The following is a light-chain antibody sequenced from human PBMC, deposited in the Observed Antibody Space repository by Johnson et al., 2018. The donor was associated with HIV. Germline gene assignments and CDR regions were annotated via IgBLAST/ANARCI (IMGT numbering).Light chain of an antibody. CDR1: SSNIGNNY. J-gene: IGLJ1*01. V-gene: IGLV1-51*01. CDR3: GTWDSSLSAVYV. Sequence: QSVLTQPPSVSAAPGQKVTISCSGSSSNIGNNYVSWYQQLPGTAPKLLIYDNKKRPSGIPDRFSGSKSGTSATLGITGLQTGDEADYYCGTWDSSLSAVYVFGTGTKVTVL. CDR2: DNK.